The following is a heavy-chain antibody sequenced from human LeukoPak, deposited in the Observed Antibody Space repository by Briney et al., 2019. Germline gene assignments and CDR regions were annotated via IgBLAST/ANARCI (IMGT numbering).Heavy chain of an antibody. D-gene: IGHD5-24*01. J-gene: IGHJ3*02. CDR2: ISSSGSTI. CDR1: GFTFSSYE. CDR3: ARDLGSVGMATPVAFDI. V-gene: IGHV3-48*03. Sequence: GGSLRLSCAASGFTFSSYEMNWVRRAPGQGLEWFSYISSSGSTIYYADSVKGRFTISRDNAKNSLYLQMNSLRAEDTAVYYCARDLGSVGMATPVAFDIWGQGTMVTVSS.